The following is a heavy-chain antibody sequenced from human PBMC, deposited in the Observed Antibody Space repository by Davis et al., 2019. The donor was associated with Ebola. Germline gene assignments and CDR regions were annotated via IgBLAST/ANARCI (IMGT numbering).Heavy chain of an antibody. CDR1: GFTFSSYA. Sequence: GESLKISCAASGFTFSSYAMSWVRQAPGKGLEWVAVISYDGSNKYYADSVKGRFTISRDNSKNTLYLEMNSLRVEDTALYYCARDFGYCTGGVCYSAYWGQGTLVTVSS. CDR3: ARDFGYCTGGVCYSAY. CDR2: ISYDGSNK. V-gene: IGHV3-30-3*01. D-gene: IGHD2-8*02. J-gene: IGHJ4*02.